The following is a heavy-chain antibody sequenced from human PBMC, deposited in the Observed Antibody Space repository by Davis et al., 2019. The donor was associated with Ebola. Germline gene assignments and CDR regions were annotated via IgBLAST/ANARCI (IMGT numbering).Heavy chain of an antibody. CDR2: ITSSGSTI. J-gene: IGHJ3*02. V-gene: IGHV3-48*01. D-gene: IGHD6-6*01. CDR1: GFTFSSYT. Sequence: PGGSLRLSCTASGFTFSSYTMNWVRQAPGKGLEWLSYITSSGSTIYYADSVKGRFTISRDNAKNSLYLQMNSLRAEDTAVYYCARVNAAARLFSPNPGTAFDIWGQGTMVAVSS. CDR3: ARVNAAARLFSPNPGTAFDI.